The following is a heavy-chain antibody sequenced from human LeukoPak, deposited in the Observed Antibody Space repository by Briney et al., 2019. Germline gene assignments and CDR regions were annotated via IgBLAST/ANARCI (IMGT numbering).Heavy chain of an antibody. V-gene: IGHV4-4*07. J-gene: IGHJ5*02. CDR2: IYTSGST. D-gene: IGHD1-26*01. CDR3: ARLVGATTYSWFDP. Sequence: SETLSPTCTVSGGSISSYYWSWIRQPAGKGLEWIGRIYTSGSTNYNPSLKSRVTMSVDTSKNQFSLKLSSVTAADTAVYYCARLVGATTYSWFDPWGQGTLVTVSS. CDR1: GGSISSYY.